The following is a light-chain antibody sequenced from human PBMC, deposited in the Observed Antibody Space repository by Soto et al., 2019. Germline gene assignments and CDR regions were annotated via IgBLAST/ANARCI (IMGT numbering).Light chain of an antibody. CDR1: QSVTSN. J-gene: IGKJ3*01. CDR3: QQYYNWPFT. V-gene: IGKV3-15*01. Sequence: EIVMTQSPATRSVSPGERATLSCRASQSVTSNLAWYQHKPGQAPRLLIYGASTRAAGIPARFSGSGSGTEFTLTISSLQSEDFAVYYCQQYYNWPFTFGPGTKVDIK. CDR2: GAS.